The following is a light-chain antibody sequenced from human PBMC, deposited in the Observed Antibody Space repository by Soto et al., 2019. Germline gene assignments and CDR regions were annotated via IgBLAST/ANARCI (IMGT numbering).Light chain of an antibody. CDR2: SAS. J-gene: IGKJ2*01. Sequence: DIPMTQSPSSLSASVGDRVIITCRASQSISNFLNWYQQQPGKAPKLLIYSASSLQSGVPSRFSGSESGTEFTLTISSLQPEDFATYYCQQSYSSPFTFGQGTKLEI. V-gene: IGKV1-39*01. CDR1: QSISNF. CDR3: QQSYSSPFT.